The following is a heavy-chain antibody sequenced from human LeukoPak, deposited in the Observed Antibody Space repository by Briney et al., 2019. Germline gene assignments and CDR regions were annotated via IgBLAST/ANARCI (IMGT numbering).Heavy chain of an antibody. Sequence: GASVKVSCKASGYTFTSYDINWVRQATGQGLEWMGWMNPNSGNTGYAQKFQGRVTITRNTSISTAYMELSSLRSEDTAVYYCARGQPTSYGDYFDYWRQGTLVTVSS. D-gene: IGHD4-17*01. J-gene: IGHJ4*02. CDR2: MNPNSGNT. CDR3: ARGQPTSYGDYFDY. V-gene: IGHV1-8*03. CDR1: GYTFTSYD.